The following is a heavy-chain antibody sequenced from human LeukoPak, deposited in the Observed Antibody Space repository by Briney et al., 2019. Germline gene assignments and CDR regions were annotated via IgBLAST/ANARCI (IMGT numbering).Heavy chain of an antibody. V-gene: IGHV1-18*01. D-gene: IGHD1-26*01. J-gene: IGHJ1*01. CDR2: ISAYNGKT. Sequence: GASEKVSCTASGYTFSIYGISWGRHAPGQGLELMGCISAYNGKTNNAQKLQRRGTITTDTSTSTAFTQLRSLRSDDTTTYYYSRVRATNAEYFQHWSQATLVTVSS. CDR3: SRVRATNAEYFQH. CDR1: GYTFSIYG.